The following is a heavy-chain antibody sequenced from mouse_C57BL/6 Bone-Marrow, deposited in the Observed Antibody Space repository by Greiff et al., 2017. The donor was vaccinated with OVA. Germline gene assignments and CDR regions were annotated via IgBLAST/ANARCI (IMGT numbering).Heavy chain of an antibody. D-gene: IGHD1-1*01. CDR1: GYTFSGYW. Sequence: QVQLQESGAELMKPGASVKLSCKATGYTFSGYWIEWVKQRPGNGLEWIGEIFPGSGSTNYNEKFKGKATFTADTSSNTAYMQLISLETADSDIYYSEVSCSFYAMDYWGQGTSVTVSS. J-gene: IGHJ4*01. CDR2: IFPGSGST. V-gene: IGHV1-9*01. CDR3: EVSCSFYAMDY.